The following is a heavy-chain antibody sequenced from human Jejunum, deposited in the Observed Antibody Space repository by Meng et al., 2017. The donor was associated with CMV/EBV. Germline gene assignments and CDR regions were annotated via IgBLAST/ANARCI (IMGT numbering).Heavy chain of an antibody. CDR2: ITEAEDEK. V-gene: IGHV3-7*03. Sequence: SCAAFHFDFRNSWMGWVRQSPGNGLAWVANITEAEDEKTFLDSVRGRFTISRGNAKKSLYLQMNSLRADDTAVYYCARLSDSWGQGTLVTVSS. CDR1: HFDFRNSW. J-gene: IGHJ4*02. CDR3: ARLSDS.